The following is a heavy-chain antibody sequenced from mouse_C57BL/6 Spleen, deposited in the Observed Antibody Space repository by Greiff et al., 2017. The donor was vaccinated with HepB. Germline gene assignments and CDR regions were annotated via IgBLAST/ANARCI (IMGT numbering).Heavy chain of an antibody. V-gene: IGHV1-80*01. CDR2: IYPGDGDT. CDR3: ARCDSNYGAMDY. J-gene: IGHJ4*01. Sequence: QVQLQQSGAELVKPGASVKISCKASGYAFSSYWMNWVKQRPGKGLEWIGQIYPGDGDTNYNGKFKGKATLTADKSSRTAYMQLSSLTSEDSAVYFCARCDSNYGAMDYWGQGTSGTVSS. D-gene: IGHD2-5*01. CDR1: GYAFSSYW.